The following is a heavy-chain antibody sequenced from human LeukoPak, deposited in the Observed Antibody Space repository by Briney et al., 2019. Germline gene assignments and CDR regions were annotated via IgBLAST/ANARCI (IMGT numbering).Heavy chain of an antibody. Sequence: GGSLRLSCAASGFTFSSYSMNWVRQAPGKGLEWVSSISSSSSYIYYADSVKGRFTISRDNAKNSLYLQMNSLRDEDKAVYYCAREKGYYDFWSGLTTGSDYYYMDVWGKGTTVTVSS. V-gene: IGHV3-21*01. CDR3: AREKGYYDFWSGLTTGSDYYYMDV. CDR1: GFTFSSYS. D-gene: IGHD3-3*01. J-gene: IGHJ6*03. CDR2: ISSSSSYI.